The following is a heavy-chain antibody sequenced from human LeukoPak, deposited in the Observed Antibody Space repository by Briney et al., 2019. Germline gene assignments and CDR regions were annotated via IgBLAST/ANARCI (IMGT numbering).Heavy chain of an antibody. CDR3: ARGHTWGVNY. D-gene: IGHD3-16*01. J-gene: IGHJ4*02. CDR1: GGSFSGYC. CDR2: INHSRST. Sequence: SETLSLTCAVSGGSFSGYCWSWIRQPPGKGLEWIGEINHSRSTNYNPSLKSRVTISVDTSKNQFSLKLSSVTAADTAVCYCARGHTWGVNYWGQGTLVTVSS. V-gene: IGHV4-34*01.